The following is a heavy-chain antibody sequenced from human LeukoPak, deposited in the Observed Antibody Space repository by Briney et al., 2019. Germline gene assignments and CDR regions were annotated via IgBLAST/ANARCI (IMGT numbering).Heavy chain of an antibody. CDR3: ARHGRNDFWSGYYTKYDAFDI. Sequence: SETLSLTCAVSGYSISSGYYWGWIRQPPGKGLEWIGSIYHSGSTYYNPPLKSRVTISVDTSKNQFSLKLSSVTAADTAVYYCARHGRNDFWSGYYTKYDAFDIWGQGTMVTVSS. J-gene: IGHJ3*02. D-gene: IGHD3-3*01. CDR2: IYHSGST. CDR1: GYSISSGYY. V-gene: IGHV4-38-2*01.